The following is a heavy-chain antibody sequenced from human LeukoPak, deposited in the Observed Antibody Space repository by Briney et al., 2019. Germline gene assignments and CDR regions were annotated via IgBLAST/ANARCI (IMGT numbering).Heavy chain of an antibody. D-gene: IGHD5-24*01. J-gene: IGHJ3*02. CDR1: GGSISSSSYY. CDR3: ARKAVDGAFDI. V-gene: IGHV4-39*07. Sequence: SETLSLTCTVSGGSISSSSYYWGWIRQPPGKGLEWIGSIYHSGSTYYNPSLKSRVTISVDTSKNQFSLKLSSVTAADTAVYYCARKAVDGAFDIWGQGTMVTVSS. CDR2: IYHSGST.